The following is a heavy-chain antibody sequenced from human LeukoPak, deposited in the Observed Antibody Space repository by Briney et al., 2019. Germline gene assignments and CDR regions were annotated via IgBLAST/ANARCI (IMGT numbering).Heavy chain of an antibody. Sequence: PSETLSLTCTVSGGSISSGSYYWSWIRQPAGKGLEWIGRIYTSGSTSYNPSLKSRVSISIDTSKNQFSLNLSSVTAADTAVYYCARGWASSWYYFDFWGQGTLVTVSS. V-gene: IGHV4-61*02. D-gene: IGHD2-2*01. J-gene: IGHJ4*02. CDR2: IYTSGST. CDR3: ARGWASSWYYFDF. CDR1: GGSISSGSYY.